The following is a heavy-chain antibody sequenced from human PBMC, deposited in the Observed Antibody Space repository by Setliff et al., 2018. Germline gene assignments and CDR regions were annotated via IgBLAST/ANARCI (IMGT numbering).Heavy chain of an antibody. J-gene: IGHJ4*02. Sequence: ASVKVSCKASGGMSGTYSISWVRQAPGQGLEWIGAIIPIFGTPNYAQNFQDRVTITADISTTTVFMEMSSLRSDDTAVYYCARDGAYRSGGSCYSFDYWGPGTPVTVSS. CDR3: ARDGAYRSGGSCYSFDY. D-gene: IGHD2-15*01. V-gene: IGHV1-69*06. CDR1: GGMSGTYS. CDR2: IIPIFGTP.